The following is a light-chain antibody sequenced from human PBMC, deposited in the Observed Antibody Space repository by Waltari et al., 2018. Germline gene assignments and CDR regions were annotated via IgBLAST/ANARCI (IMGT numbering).Light chain of an antibody. CDR2: DVS. CDR1: SSDVADSNV. CDR3: SSYTSSTTGI. Sequence: QSALTQPASVSGSPGQSIPISGTGTSSDVADSNVIPRYQQRPGKAPARLVYDVSHRPSGVSTRFSGSKSGNTAALTISGLQAEDEADYYCSSYTSSTTGIFGGGTKLTVL. J-gene: IGLJ2*01. V-gene: IGLV2-14*01.